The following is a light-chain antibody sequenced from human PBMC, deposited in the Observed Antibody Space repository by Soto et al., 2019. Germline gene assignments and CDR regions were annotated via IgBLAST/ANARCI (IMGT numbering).Light chain of an antibody. CDR1: ENVRTF. Sequence: EVGLTQSPATLSFSPGERATLSCRASENVRTFVDWYQQKPGQAPRLLIYGASNRATGIPARFSGSGSGTDFTLTISNLEPEDFAVYYCQQHSHWPPWTFGQGTKVDIK. CDR2: GAS. CDR3: QQHSHWPPWT. V-gene: IGKV3-11*01. J-gene: IGKJ1*01.